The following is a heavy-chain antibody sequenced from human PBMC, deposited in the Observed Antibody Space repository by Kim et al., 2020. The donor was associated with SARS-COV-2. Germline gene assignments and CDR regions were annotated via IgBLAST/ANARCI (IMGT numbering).Heavy chain of an antibody. CDR3: AEDMFRGADFYSYGLDV. V-gene: IGHV3-9*01. Sequence: KGRFTISRGNDKNSLYLQMNSLRGEDTAVYYCAEDMFRGADFYSYGLDVWGQGTTVTVSS. D-gene: IGHD3-10*01. J-gene: IGHJ6*02.